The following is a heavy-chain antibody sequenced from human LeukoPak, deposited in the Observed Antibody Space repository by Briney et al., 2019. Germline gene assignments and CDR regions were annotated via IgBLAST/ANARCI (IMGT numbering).Heavy chain of an antibody. CDR1: GYTFTNYA. J-gene: IGHJ4*02. Sequence: GASVKVSCKASGYTFTNYAMNWVRQAPGQGLEWMGWINTNTGNPTYAQGFTGRFVFSLDTSVSTAFLQISSLKAGDTAVYYCAREEYYDSSASTNFDYWGQGTLVTVSS. V-gene: IGHV7-4-1*02. D-gene: IGHD3-22*01. CDR3: AREEYYDSSASTNFDY. CDR2: INTNTGNP.